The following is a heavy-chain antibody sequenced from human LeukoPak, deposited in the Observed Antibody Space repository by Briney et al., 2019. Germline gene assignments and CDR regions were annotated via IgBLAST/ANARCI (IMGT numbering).Heavy chain of an antibody. V-gene: IGHV4-39*07. CDR2: IYYSGST. CDR3: AREGIAARPFDY. J-gene: IGHJ4*02. CDR1: GGSISSSSYY. D-gene: IGHD6-6*01. Sequence: PSETLSLACTVSGGSISSSSYYWGWLRQPPGTGLEWIGSIYYSGSTYYNPSLKSRVTISVDTSKNQYSLKLSSVTAADTAVYYCAREGIAARPFDYWGQGTLVTVSS.